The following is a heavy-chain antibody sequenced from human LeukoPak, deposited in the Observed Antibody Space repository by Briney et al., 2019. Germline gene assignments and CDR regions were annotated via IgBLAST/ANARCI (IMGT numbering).Heavy chain of an antibody. CDR2: IRYDGSNK. D-gene: IGHD3-22*01. J-gene: IGHJ2*01. CDR3: ARGSSGYQYWYFDL. V-gene: IGHV3-30*02. CDR1: GFTFSSYG. Sequence: GGSLRLSCAASGFTFSSYGMHWVRQAPGKGLEWVAFIRYDGSNKYYADSVKGRFTISRDNSKNTLYLQMNSLRAEDTAVYYCARGSSGYQYWYFDLWGRGTLVTVSS.